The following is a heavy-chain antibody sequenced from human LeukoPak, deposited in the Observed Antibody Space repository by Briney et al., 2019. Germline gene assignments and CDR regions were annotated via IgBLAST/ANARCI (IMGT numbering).Heavy chain of an antibody. J-gene: IGHJ3*02. V-gene: IGHV3-74*01. CDR3: TRSHCSGGSCYSGGDI. CDR1: GFTFSSYW. CDR2: INSDGSST. Sequence: HSGGSLRLSCAASGFTFSSYWMHWVRQAPGKGLVWVSRINSDGSSTSYADSVKGRFTISRDSAKNTVSLQMNSLRAEDTAVYYCTRSHCSGGSCYSGGDIWGRGTVVTVSS. D-gene: IGHD2-15*01.